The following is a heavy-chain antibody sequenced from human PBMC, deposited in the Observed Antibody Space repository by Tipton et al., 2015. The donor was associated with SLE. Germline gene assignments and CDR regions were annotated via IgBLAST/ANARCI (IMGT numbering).Heavy chain of an antibody. J-gene: IGHJ4*02. D-gene: IGHD2-8*01. V-gene: IGHV4-34*01. CDR2: INHSGST. CDR3: ARLRIVYGFHGLDY. CDR1: GGSFSGYY. Sequence: LRLSCAVYGGSFSGYYWSWIRQPPGKGLEWIGEINHSGSTNYNPSLKSRVTISVDTSKNQFSLKLSSVTAADTAVYYCARLRIVYGFHGLDYWGQGALVTVSS.